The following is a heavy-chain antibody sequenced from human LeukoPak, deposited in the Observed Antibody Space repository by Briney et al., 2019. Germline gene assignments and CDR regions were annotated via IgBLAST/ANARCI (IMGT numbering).Heavy chain of an antibody. J-gene: IGHJ4*02. V-gene: IGHV4-34*01. Sequence: PSEALSFTCAVYGGSFSGYYWGWIRQPPGKGLEWIGEINHSGSTNYNPSLKSRVTISVDTSKNQFSLKLSSVTAADTAVYYCARRGVFRSSWYFDYWGQGTLVTVSS. D-gene: IGHD6-13*01. CDR1: GGSFSGYY. CDR2: INHSGST. CDR3: ARRGVFRSSWYFDY.